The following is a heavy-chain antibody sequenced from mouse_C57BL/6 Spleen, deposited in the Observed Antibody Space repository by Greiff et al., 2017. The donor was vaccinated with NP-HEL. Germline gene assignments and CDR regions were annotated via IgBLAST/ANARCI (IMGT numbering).Heavy chain of an antibody. CDR3: ARLYYGGGFAY. D-gene: IGHD1-1*01. V-gene: IGHV7-3*01. CDR1: GFTFTDYY. CDR2: IRNKANGYTT. Sequence: EVQVVESGGGLVQPGGSLSLSCAASGFTFTDYYMSWVRQPPGKALEWLGFIRNKANGYTTEYSASVKGRFTISRDNSQSILYLQMNALRAEDSATYYCARLYYGGGFAYWGQGTLVTVSA. J-gene: IGHJ3*01.